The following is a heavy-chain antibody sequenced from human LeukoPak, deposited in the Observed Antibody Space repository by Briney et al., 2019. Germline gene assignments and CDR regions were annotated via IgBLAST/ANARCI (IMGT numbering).Heavy chain of an antibody. CDR2: IKEDGSEK. V-gene: IGHV3-7*03. Sequence: PGGSLRVSCAASGFTFSSYWLNWVRQTPGKGLEWVANIKEDGSEKYHVDSVKGRFTISRDNAKSSLYLQMNSPRAEDTALYYCARSIMGGGAFDYWGQGTQVTVSS. J-gene: IGHJ4*02. CDR1: GFTFSSYW. D-gene: IGHD3-10*01. CDR3: ARSIMGGGAFDY.